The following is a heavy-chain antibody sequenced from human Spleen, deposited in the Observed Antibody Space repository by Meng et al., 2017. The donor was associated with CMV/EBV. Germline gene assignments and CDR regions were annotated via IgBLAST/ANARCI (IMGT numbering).Heavy chain of an antibody. Sequence: GGSLRLSCAASGFTFSSYAMSWVRQAPGKGLEWVSGISDSGGSTYYADSVKGRFTSSRDNSKNTLYLQMNSLRAEDTAVYYCAKVWGGYCHRITCYSPYYYYGMDVWGQGTTVTVSS. V-gene: IGHV3-23*01. CDR2: ISDSGGST. J-gene: IGHJ6*02. CDR3: AKVWGGYCHRITCYSPYYYYGMDV. CDR1: GFTFSSYA. D-gene: IGHD2-2*02.